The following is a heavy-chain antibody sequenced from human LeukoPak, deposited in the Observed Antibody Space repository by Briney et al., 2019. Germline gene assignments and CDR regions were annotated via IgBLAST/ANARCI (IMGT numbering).Heavy chain of an antibody. V-gene: IGHV1-18*04. CDR2: ISTYNGNT. J-gene: IGHJ5*02. D-gene: IGHD4-17*01. CDR3: ARDLDGDSNS. CDR1: GYTFTIYA. Sequence: ASVKVSCKPSGYTFTIYAISWVRQAPGQGLEWMGWISTYNGNTNYAQKLQGRVTMTTDTSTSTAYLELRSLRSDDTAVYYCARDLDGDSNSWGQGTLVTVSS.